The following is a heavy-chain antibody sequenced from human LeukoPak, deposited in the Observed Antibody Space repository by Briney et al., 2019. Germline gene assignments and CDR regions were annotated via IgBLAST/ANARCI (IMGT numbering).Heavy chain of an antibody. V-gene: IGHV4-4*07. Sequence: SETLSLTCTVSGGSISSYYWSWIRQPAGKGLEWIGRIYTSGSTNYDPSLKSRVTMSVDTSKNQFSLKLSSVTAADTAVYYCARDYCGGDCSGRFDPWGQGTLVTVPS. CDR3: ARDYCGGDCSGRFDP. CDR1: GGSISSYY. J-gene: IGHJ5*02. D-gene: IGHD2-21*02. CDR2: IYTSGST.